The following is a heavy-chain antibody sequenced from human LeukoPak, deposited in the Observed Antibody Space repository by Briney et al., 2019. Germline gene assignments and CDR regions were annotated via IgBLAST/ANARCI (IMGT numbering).Heavy chain of an antibody. CDR2: ISGSGGST. D-gene: IGHD2-15*01. Sequence: PGGSLRLSCAASGFTFSSYAMSWVRQAPGKGLEWVSAISGSGGSTYYADSVKGRFTISRDNSKNTLYLQMNSLRAEDTAVYYCAKIPIVVVVAATGVWGQGTLVTVS. CDR1: GFTFSSYA. V-gene: IGHV3-23*01. J-gene: IGHJ4*02. CDR3: AKIPIVVVVAATGV.